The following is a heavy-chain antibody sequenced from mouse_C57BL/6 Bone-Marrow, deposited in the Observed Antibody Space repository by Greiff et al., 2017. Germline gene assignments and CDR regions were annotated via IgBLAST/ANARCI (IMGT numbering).Heavy chain of an antibody. CDR1: GYTFTSYW. CDR2: IYPGSGST. Sequence: VQLQQPGAELVKPGASVKMSCKASGYTFTSYWITWVKQRPGQGLEWIGDIYPGSGSTNYNEKFKSKAPLTVDTSSSTAYMQLSSLTSADSAVYYCARRLYYGNYVGFAYWGQGTLVTVSA. V-gene: IGHV1-55*01. J-gene: IGHJ3*01. D-gene: IGHD2-1*01. CDR3: ARRLYYGNYVGFAY.